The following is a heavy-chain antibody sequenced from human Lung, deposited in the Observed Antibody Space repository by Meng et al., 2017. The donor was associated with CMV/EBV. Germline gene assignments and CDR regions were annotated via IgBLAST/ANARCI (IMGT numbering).Heavy chain of an antibody. CDR1: GDTFGYFA. Sequence: SVKVSCKTSGDTFGYFAISWVRQAPGQGLEWMGGIIPLLTVKNYAQNFQGRVPISADKSTATVYLELTGLRPDDTAVYCCARDPTVAAAGSNYFDSWGQGTLVTVSS. J-gene: IGHJ4*02. CDR2: IIPLLTVK. D-gene: IGHD6-25*01. V-gene: IGHV1-69*10. CDR3: ARDPTVAAAGSNYFDS.